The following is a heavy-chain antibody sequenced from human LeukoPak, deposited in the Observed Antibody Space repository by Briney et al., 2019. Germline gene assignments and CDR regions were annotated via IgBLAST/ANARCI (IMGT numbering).Heavy chain of an antibody. CDR1: AFTFSSHG. V-gene: IGHV3-23*01. D-gene: IGHD3-22*01. J-gene: IGHJ3*02. CDR3: AKIARYYDSSGYPDLDPFDI. Sequence: PGGSLRLSCAASAFTFSSHGMSWVRQAPGRGLEWVSVISGGGDTTYYADSVRGRFTISRDNSRNTLYLQMNSLRAEDTAVYYCAKIARYYDSSGYPDLDPFDIWGQGTRVTVSS. CDR2: ISGGGDTT.